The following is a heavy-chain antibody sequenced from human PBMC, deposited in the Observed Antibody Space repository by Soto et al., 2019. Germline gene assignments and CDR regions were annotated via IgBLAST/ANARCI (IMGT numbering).Heavy chain of an antibody. D-gene: IGHD3-22*01. CDR2: ISYDGSNK. Sequence: PGNGLEWVAVISYDGSNKYYADSVKGRFTISRDNSKNTLYLQMNSLRAEDTAVYYCAKDPATDSSGYYNYYFDYWGQGTLVSVSS. CDR3: AKDPATDSSGYYNYYFDY. J-gene: IGHJ4*02. V-gene: IGHV3-30*18.